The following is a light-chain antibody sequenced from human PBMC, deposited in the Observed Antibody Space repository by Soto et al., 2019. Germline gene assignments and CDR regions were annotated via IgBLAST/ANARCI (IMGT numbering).Light chain of an antibody. CDR1: SSGIRDYNY. Sequence: QSALIQPASVSGSPGQSITISCTGTSSGIRDYNYVSWYQQLPGNAPKLIMYEVSNRPSGISNRFSGSKSGNTASLTISGLQAEDEADYYCSSKSPDFFGTGTKLTVL. V-gene: IGLV2-14*01. J-gene: IGLJ1*01. CDR3: SSKSPDF. CDR2: EVS.